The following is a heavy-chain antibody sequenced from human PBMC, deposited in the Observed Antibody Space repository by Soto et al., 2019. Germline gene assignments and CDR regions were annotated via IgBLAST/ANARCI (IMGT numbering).Heavy chain of an antibody. CDR2: ISGSGGST. CDR3: ATDHYGMDV. V-gene: IGHV3-23*01. J-gene: IGHJ6*02. Sequence: EVQLLESGGGLVQAGGSLRLSCAASGFTLTSYAMNWVRQAPGKGLEWVSAISGSGGSTNYADSVKGRFTIARDNSKNTLYLQMNSLRAEDTAVYYGATDHYGMDVWGQRTTVTVSS. CDR1: GFTLTSYA.